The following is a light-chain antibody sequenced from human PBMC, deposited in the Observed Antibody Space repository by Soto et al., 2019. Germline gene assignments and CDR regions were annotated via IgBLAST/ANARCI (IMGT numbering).Light chain of an antibody. Sequence: QSALTQPASVSGSPGQSITISCTGPSSDVGGYNYVSWYQQHPGKAPKLMIYEVSNRPSGVSNRFSGSKSGNTASLTISGLQAEDEADYYCSSYTSRSTLVFGGGTKLTVL. J-gene: IGLJ3*02. CDR1: SSDVGGYNY. CDR3: SSYTSRSTLV. V-gene: IGLV2-14*01. CDR2: EVS.